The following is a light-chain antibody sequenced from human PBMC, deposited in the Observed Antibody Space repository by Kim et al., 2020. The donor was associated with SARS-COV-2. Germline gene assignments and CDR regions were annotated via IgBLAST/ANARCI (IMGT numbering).Light chain of an antibody. J-gene: IGKJ4*01. V-gene: IGKV3-11*01. CDR3: QQRYYWPLT. CDR1: QSVGNS. Sequence: EIVLTQSPGTLSLSPGERATLSCRASQSVGNSLAWFQQKPGQAPRLLIFETSNRDTGIPARFSGSGSGTGFTLTISSLEPEDFAVYYCQQRYYWPLTFGGGTKVDIK. CDR2: ETS.